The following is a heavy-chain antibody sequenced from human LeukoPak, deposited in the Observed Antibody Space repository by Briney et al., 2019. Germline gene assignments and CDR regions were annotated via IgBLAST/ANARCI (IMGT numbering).Heavy chain of an antibody. CDR3: ARHRRRPIAAAGPIVY. CDR1: GGSISSYY. V-gene: IGHV4-59*08. CDR2: IYYSGST. D-gene: IGHD6-13*01. J-gene: IGHJ4*02. Sequence: SETLSLTCTVSGGSISSYYWSWIRQPPGKGLEWIGYIYYSGSTNYNPSLKSRVTISVDTSKNQFSLNLSAVTAADTAVYYCARHRRRPIAAAGPIVYWGQGTLVTVSS.